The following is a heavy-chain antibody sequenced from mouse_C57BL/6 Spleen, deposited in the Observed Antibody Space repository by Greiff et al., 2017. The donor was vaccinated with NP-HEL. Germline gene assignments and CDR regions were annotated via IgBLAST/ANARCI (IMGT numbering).Heavy chain of an antibody. CDR1: GYTFTSYW. CDR3: ARGGALYDYDENAMDY. Sequence: QVQLQQPGAELVRPGSSVKLSCKASGYTFTSYWMHWVKQRPIQGLEWIGNIDPSDSETHYNQKFKDKATLTVDKSSSTAYMQLSSLTSEDSAVYYCARGGALYDYDENAMDYWGQGTSVTVSS. V-gene: IGHV1-52*01. D-gene: IGHD2-4*01. CDR2: IDPSDSET. J-gene: IGHJ4*01.